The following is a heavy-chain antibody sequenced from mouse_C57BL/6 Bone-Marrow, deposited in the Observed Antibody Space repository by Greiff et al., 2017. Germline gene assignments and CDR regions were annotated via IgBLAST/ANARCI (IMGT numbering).Heavy chain of an antibody. J-gene: IGHJ2*01. CDR1: GYAFSSSW. D-gene: IGHD1-1*01. Sequence: VQLQESGPELVKPGASVKISCKASGYAFSSSWMNWVKQRPGKGLEWIGRIYPGDGDTNYNGKFKGKATLTADKSSSTAYMQLSSLTSEDSAVYFCARSSITTVDFDYWGQGTTLTVSS. CDR2: IYPGDGDT. V-gene: IGHV1-82*01. CDR3: ARSSITTVDFDY.